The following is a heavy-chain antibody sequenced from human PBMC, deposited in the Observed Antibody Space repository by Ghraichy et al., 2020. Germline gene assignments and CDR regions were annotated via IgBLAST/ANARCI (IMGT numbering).Heavy chain of an antibody. CDR1: GFSVYSNY. D-gene: IGHD3-9*01. CDR2: IYSSGTT. CDR3: ATEEVNILSGRGGLDY. Sequence: GESLNISCAASGFSVYSNYMTWVRQAPGKGLEWVSTIYSSGTTYYGDSVKGRLTISRDYSKKTLYLQMNSLRVEDTAVYYCATEEVNILSGRGGLDYWGQGTLVPVS. V-gene: IGHV3-53*01. J-gene: IGHJ4*02.